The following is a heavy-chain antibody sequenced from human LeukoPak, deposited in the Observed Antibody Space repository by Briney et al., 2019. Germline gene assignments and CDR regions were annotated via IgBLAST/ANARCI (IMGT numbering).Heavy chain of an antibody. Sequence: PSEALSLTCTVSGGSISSGDYYWSWIRQPPGKGLEWIAYMYYSGSTYYNPSLKSRVSMSADTSKNQLSLKLSSVTAADTAVYYCARPYYYDSRIDPWGQGILVTVSS. CDR1: GGSISSGDYY. J-gene: IGHJ5*02. D-gene: IGHD3-22*01. CDR2: MYYSGST. V-gene: IGHV4-30-4*01. CDR3: ARPYYYDSRIDP.